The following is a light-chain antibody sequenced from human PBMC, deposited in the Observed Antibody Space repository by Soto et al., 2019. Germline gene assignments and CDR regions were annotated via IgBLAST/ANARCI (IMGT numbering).Light chain of an antibody. V-gene: IGKV3-15*01. Sequence: EIVMTQSPATLSVSPGERATLSCRASQSVNSNLAWYQQKPVQAPRLLIYGASTRATGIPARFSGSGFGTEFTLTISSLQSEDFVTYYCQHYNDWGTCGQGTKLEIK. CDR2: GAS. CDR1: QSVNSN. CDR3: QHYNDWGT. J-gene: IGKJ2*01.